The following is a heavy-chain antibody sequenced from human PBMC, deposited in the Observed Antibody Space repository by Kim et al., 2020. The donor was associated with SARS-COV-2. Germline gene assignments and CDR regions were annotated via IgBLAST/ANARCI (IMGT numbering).Heavy chain of an antibody. J-gene: IGHJ4*02. CDR1: WFTFSGSA. CDR3: TRLMDTAMVTHFDY. CDR2: IRSKANSYAT. D-gene: IGHD5-18*01. V-gene: IGHV3-73*01. Sequence: GGSLRLSCAASWFTFSGSAMHWVRQASGKGLEWVGRIRSKANSYATAYAASVKGRFTISRDDSKNTEYLQMNSLKTEDTAVYYCTRLMDTAMVTHFDYWGQGTLVTVSS.